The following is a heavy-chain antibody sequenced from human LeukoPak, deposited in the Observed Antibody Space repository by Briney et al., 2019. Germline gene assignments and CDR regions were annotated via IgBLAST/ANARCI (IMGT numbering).Heavy chain of an antibody. D-gene: IGHD3-16*01. V-gene: IGHV4-39*07. CDR2: IYYSGST. J-gene: IGHJ6*03. CDR3: ARVGPYYYYYYMDV. CDR1: GGSISSTSYN. Sequence: SETLSLTCTVSGGSISSTSYNWGWIRQPPRNALEWIGSIYYSGSTYYNPSLKSRVTISVDTSKNQFSLKLSSVTAADTAVYYCARVGPYYYYYYMDVWGKGTTVTVSS.